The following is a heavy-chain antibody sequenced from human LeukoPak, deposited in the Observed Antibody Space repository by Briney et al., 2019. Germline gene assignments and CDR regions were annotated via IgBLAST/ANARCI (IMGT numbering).Heavy chain of an antibody. D-gene: IGHD3-22*01. V-gene: IGHV4-59*08. CDR2: IYYSGST. CDR1: GGSISSYY. CDR3: ARGMYYYDGSGDY. J-gene: IGHJ4*02. Sequence: SETLSLTCTVSGGSISSYYWSWIRQPPVKGLEWIGYIYYSGSTNYNPSLKSRVTISINTSKNQFSLNLTSVTAADTAVYYCARGMYYYDGSGDYWGQGTLVTVPS.